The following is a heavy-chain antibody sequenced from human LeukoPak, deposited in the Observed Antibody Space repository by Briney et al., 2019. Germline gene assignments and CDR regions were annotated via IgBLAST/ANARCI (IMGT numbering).Heavy chain of an antibody. D-gene: IGHD6-6*01. J-gene: IGHJ6*03. V-gene: IGHV3-30*01. CDR2: ISYDGSNK. Sequence: GRSLRLSGAASGFTFSSYAMHWVRQAPGEGLEWVAVISYDGSNKYYADSVKGRFTISRDNSKNTLYLQMNSLRAEDTAVYYCARDSARWYYMDVWGKGTTVTVSS. CDR3: ARDSARWYYMDV. CDR1: GFTFSSYA.